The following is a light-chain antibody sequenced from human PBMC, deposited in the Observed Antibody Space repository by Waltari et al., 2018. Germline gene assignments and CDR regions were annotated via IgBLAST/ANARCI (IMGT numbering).Light chain of an antibody. CDR1: SSNIGKNY. CDR3: AAWDDSLGVWI. Sequence: QSVLTQPPSASGTPGQRVTISCSGSSSNIGKNYVYWHQQLPGTAPNLLLSGNDQRPLGVPDPSSGSKSGTSASLAISGLRSEDEADYYCAAWDDSLGVWIFGGGTKLTVL. CDR2: GND. V-gene: IGLV1-47*01. J-gene: IGLJ2*01.